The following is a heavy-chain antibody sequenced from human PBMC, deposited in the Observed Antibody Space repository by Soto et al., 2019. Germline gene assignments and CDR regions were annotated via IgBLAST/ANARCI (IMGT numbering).Heavy chain of an antibody. CDR1: GGSISSYY. J-gene: IGHJ4*02. CDR2: IYYSGST. Sequence: SETLSLTCTVSGGSISSYYWSWIRQPPGKGLEWIGYIYYSGSTNYNPSLKSRDTISEDTSKNQITIKLSSVTTANTAVYYCAKRGGYDSDYFDYWGQGTLVTVSS. V-gene: IGHV4-59*01. CDR3: AKRGGYDSDYFDY. D-gene: IGHD5-12*01.